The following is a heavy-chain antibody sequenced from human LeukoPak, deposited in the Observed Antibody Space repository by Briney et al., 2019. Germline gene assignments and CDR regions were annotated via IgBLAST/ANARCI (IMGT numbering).Heavy chain of an antibody. Sequence: PGGSLRLSCAASGFTFATYTMNWVRQAPGKGLEWVSYITSSSSTIYYADSVKGRFTISRDNAKNSLYLQMNSLRAEDTAVYYCVREGITMVRGVNYYYMDVWGKGTTVTVSS. D-gene: IGHD3-10*01. CDR2: ITSSSSTI. V-gene: IGHV3-48*01. CDR1: GFTFATYT. J-gene: IGHJ6*03. CDR3: VREGITMVRGVNYYYMDV.